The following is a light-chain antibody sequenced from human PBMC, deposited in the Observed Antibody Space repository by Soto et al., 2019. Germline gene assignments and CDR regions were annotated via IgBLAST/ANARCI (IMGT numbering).Light chain of an antibody. V-gene: IGLV2-14*01. Sequence: QSALTQPASVSGSPGQSITISCTGTSSDVGGYNYVSWYQHHPGKAPKLIISGVSNRPSGVSNRFSGSKSDNTASLTISGLQAEDEADYYCCSYAGSYTHYVFGTGTKLTVL. CDR1: SSDVGGYNY. CDR2: GVS. J-gene: IGLJ1*01. CDR3: CSYAGSYTHYV.